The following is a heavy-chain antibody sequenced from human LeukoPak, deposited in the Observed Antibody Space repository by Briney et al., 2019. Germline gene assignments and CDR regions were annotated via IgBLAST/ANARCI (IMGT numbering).Heavy chain of an antibody. CDR2: INPIFGTA. Sequence: SVKVSCKASGGTFSSYAISWVRQAPGQGLEWMGGINPIFGTANYAQKFQGRVTITADESTSTAYMELSSLRSEDTAVYYCARGLPIGYCSSTSCYTMGYWGQGTLVTVSS. J-gene: IGHJ4*02. CDR3: ARGLPIGYCSSTSCYTMGY. V-gene: IGHV1-69*13. CDR1: GGTFSSYA. D-gene: IGHD2-2*02.